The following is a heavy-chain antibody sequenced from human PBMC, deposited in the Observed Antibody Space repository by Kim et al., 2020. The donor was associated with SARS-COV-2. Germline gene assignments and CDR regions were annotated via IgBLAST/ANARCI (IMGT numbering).Heavy chain of an antibody. Sequence: GGSLRLSCAASGFTFSSYDMNWVRQIPGKGLEWLSYISSGGYIIFYTDSVKGRFTISRDNVKNSLYLQMNSLRDEDTAVYYCVRGDFGSGDYWGQGTLVTVSS. CDR2: ISSGGYII. D-gene: IGHD3-10*01. CDR1: GFTFSSYD. V-gene: IGHV3-48*02. CDR3: VRGDFGSGDY. J-gene: IGHJ4*02.